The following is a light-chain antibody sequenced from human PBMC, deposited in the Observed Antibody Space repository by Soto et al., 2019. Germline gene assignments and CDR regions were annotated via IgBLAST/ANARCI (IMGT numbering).Light chain of an antibody. Sequence: EVVMTQSPGTLSVSPGARATLSCRASETVATNLAWYQQKPGQAPRLLISGASTRAAGISDMFRGSGSGTEFTHPISSLRSQESAIDNCQQYFEWPPMTFGQGPKVEI. CDR1: ETVATN. CDR3: QQYFEWPPMT. J-gene: IGKJ1*01. V-gene: IGKV3-15*01. CDR2: GAS.